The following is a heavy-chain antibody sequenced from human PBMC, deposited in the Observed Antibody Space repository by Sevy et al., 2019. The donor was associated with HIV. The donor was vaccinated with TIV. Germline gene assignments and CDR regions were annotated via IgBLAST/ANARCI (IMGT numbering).Heavy chain of an antibody. V-gene: IGHV3-23*01. J-gene: IGHJ4*02. CDR1: GFTLSIYA. Sequence: GGSLRLSCAASGFTLSIYAMSWVRQAPGKGLGWVSLISSGGDTWYAGSVKGRFTISRDNSKNTLFLQMNSLGAEDTAVYYCAKDLGSRNFFDWWGQGTLVTVSS. CDR3: AKDLGSRNFFDW. CDR2: ISSGGDT.